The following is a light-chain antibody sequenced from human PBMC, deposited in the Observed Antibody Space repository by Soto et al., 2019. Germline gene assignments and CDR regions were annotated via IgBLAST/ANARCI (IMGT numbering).Light chain of an antibody. CDR1: QDISSE. CDR2: ATS. J-gene: IGKJ1*01. Sequence: AIQMTQSPPSLSASVGDRVILTCRASQDISSELGWYQQKPGKAPKLLIYATSNLQSGVPLRFSGSGSGTDFTLTISSLQPEDFATYYCLQDHSNPRTFGQGTRVEIK. CDR3: LQDHSNPRT. V-gene: IGKV1-6*01.